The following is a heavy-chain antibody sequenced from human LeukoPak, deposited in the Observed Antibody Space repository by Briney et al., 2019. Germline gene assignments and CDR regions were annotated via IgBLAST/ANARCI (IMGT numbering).Heavy chain of an antibody. J-gene: IGHJ4*02. CDR3: ARGRVFRAAADPD. V-gene: IGHV1-8*01. CDR2: MNPNSGNT. Sequence: AAVRVSCRASGDTFTSYDINWVRQAPGQGLEWMGWMNPNSGNTGYAQKFQGRVTMTRNTSISTAYMELSSLRSEDTAVYYCARGRVFRAAADPDCGQGTLVTVSS. CDR1: GDTFTSYD. D-gene: IGHD6-13*01.